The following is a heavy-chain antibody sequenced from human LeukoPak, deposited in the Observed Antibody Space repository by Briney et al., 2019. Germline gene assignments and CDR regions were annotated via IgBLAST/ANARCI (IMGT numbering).Heavy chain of an antibody. Sequence: AQTLSLTYTGSGGSISSYYLSCIRQPAGKGLEWIVRIYTSASTTYNPSLKSRVTMSVDTSKNQFSLKLRSVTAADTAVYYCATSYSYDSSGYWDYFDYWGQGTLVTVSS. CDR2: IYTSAST. CDR3: ATSYSYDSSGYWDYFDY. J-gene: IGHJ4*02. CDR1: GGSISSYY. D-gene: IGHD3-22*01. V-gene: IGHV4-4*07.